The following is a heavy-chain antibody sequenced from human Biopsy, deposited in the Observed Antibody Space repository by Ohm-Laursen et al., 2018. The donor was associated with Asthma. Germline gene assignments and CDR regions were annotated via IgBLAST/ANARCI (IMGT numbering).Heavy chain of an antibody. D-gene: IGHD3-9*01. CDR1: DASINSGGYS. V-gene: IGHV4-30-2*01. J-gene: IGHJ6*02. CDR3: ARMNTLIQAANYFSYAMDV. CDR2: LFHSGTT. Sequence: SETLSLTCAVSDASINSGGYSWNWIRQPPGKGLELIAYLFHSGTTYYNPSLKSRVTISVDRSQRQFSLKVNSVTAADTAVYYCARMNTLIQAANYFSYAMDVWGQGTTVTVSS.